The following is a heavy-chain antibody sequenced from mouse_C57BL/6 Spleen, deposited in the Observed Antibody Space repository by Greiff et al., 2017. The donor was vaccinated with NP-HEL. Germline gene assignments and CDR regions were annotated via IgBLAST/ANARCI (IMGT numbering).Heavy chain of an antibody. CDR2: IYPRSGNS. CDR3: ARWNDGYALYFDY. Sequence: QVQLQQSGAELARPGASVKLSCKASGYTFTSYGISWVKQRTGQGLEWIGEIYPRSGNSYYNEKFKGKATLTADKSARAAYTELRSLTSEDSAVYGCARWNDGYALYFDYWGQGTTLTVSS. CDR1: GYTFTSYG. D-gene: IGHD2-3*01. V-gene: IGHV1-81*01. J-gene: IGHJ2*01.